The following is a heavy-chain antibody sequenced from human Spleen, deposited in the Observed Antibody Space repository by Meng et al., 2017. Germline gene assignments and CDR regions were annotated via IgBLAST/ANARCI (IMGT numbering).Heavy chain of an antibody. J-gene: IGHJ4*02. CDR2: ISYDGSNK. Sequence: GESLKISCAASGFIFSSYWIHWVRQAPGKGLEWVAVISYDGSNKYYADSVKGRFTISRDNSKNTLYLQMNSLRAEDTAVYYCARDGPGSYYFYYWGQGTLVTVSS. CDR1: GFIFSSYW. V-gene: IGHV3-30*03. D-gene: IGHD1-26*01. CDR3: ARDGPGSYYFYY.